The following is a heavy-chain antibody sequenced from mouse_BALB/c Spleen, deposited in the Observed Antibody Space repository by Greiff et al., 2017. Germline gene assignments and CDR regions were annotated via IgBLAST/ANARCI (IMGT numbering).Heavy chain of an antibody. V-gene: IGHV1-69*01. CDR3: ARSWDVNY. J-gene: IGHJ2*01. D-gene: IGHD4-1*01. Sequence: QVQLQQPGAELVMPGASVKMSCKASGYTFTDYWMHWVKQRPGQGLEWIGAIDTSDSYTSYNQKFKGKATLTVDESSSTAYMQLSSLTSEDSAVYYCARSWDVNYWGQGTTLTVSS. CDR2: IDTSDSYT. CDR1: GYTFTDYW.